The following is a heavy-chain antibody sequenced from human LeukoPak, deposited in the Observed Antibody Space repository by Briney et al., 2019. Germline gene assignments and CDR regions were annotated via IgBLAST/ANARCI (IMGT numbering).Heavy chain of an antibody. D-gene: IGHD2-2*02. J-gene: IGHJ4*02. CDR3: AKDSVGGYCSSTSCYTGGEYTFDY. V-gene: IGHV3-30-3*01. CDR1: GFTFSSYA. Sequence: PGGSLRLSCAASGFTFSSYAMHWVRQAPGKGLEWVAVISYDGSNKYYADSVKGRFTISRDNSKNSLYLQMNSLRTEDTALYYCAKDSVGGYCSSTSCYTGGEYTFDYWGQGTLVTVSS. CDR2: ISYDGSNK.